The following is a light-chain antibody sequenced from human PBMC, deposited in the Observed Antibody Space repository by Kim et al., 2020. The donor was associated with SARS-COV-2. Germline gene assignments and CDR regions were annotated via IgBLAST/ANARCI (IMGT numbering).Light chain of an antibody. CDR1: QDSRND. Sequence: ASVGDRGTITCRASQDSRNDLGWYQQNPGRAPKRLIYDASSLQSRVPSRISGSGSWTEFTLPISSVQPEDFATYFCLQHNTYPFTFGQGTRLEIK. CDR2: DAS. V-gene: IGKV1-17*01. J-gene: IGKJ5*01. CDR3: LQHNTYPFT.